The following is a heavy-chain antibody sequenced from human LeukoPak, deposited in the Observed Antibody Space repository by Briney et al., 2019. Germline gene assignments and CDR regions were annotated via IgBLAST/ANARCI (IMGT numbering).Heavy chain of an antibody. V-gene: IGHV3-33*03. D-gene: IGHD6-19*01. CDR2: IGDNGSDK. CDR3: ASRIAVAAPIDY. Sequence: GGSLRLSCAASGFTFSSFGMHWVRRAPGKGLEWVAVIGDNGSDKYYADSVKGRFTISRDNAKKSLYLQMNSLRAEDTAVYYCASRIAVAAPIDYWGQGTLVTVSS. CDR1: GFTFSSFG. J-gene: IGHJ4*02.